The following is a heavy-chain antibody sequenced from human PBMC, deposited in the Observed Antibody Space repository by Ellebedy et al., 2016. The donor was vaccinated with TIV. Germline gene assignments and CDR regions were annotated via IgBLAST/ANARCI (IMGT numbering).Heavy chain of an antibody. Sequence: MPSETLSLTCTVSGYSPSRGYFWGWIRQPPGKGLEWIGSIYHSGTTYYNPSLKSRVTISVDTSKNQLSLKLSSVTAADTAVYYCARDRGSVTFDSWGQGTLVTVSS. V-gene: IGHV4-38-2*02. CDR1: GYSPSRGYF. CDR2: IYHSGTT. CDR3: ARDRGSVTFDS. D-gene: IGHD1-26*01. J-gene: IGHJ4*02.